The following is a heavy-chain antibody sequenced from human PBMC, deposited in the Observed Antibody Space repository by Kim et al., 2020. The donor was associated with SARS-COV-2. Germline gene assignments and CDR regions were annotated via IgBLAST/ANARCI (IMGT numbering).Heavy chain of an antibody. Sequence: SVKVSCKASGGTFSSYAISWVRQAPGQGLEWMGGIIPIFGTANYAQKFQGRVTITADESTSTAYMELSSLRSEDTAVYYCAREGGPLQFGLGYYGMDVWGQGTTVTVSS. D-gene: IGHD3-3*01. V-gene: IGHV1-69*13. CDR3: AREGGPLQFGLGYYGMDV. J-gene: IGHJ6*02. CDR2: IIPIFGTA. CDR1: GGTFSSYA.